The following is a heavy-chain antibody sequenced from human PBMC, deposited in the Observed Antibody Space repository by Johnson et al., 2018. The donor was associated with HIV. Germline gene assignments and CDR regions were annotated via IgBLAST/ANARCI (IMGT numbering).Heavy chain of an antibody. CDR1: GFTVSNNF. CDR2: IYSGGRT. CDR3: ARDQWMAGDAFDI. Sequence: VQLVESGGGLMQPGGSLRLSCVASGFTVSNNFMSWVRQAPGQGLEWVSVIYSGGRTYYTDSVKGRFTISRDTAKNTLYLQMNSLRAEDTAVYYCARDQWMAGDAFDIWGQGTMVTVSS. V-gene: IGHV3-66*03. J-gene: IGHJ3*02. D-gene: IGHD5-24*01.